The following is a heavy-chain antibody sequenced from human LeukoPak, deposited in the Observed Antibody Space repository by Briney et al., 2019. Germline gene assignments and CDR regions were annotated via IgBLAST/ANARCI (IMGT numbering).Heavy chain of an antibody. CDR1: DDSISSNRYF. Sequence: SEALSLTCTISDDSISSNRYFWAWIRQPPGKGLEWLASINYNWRTFYNPSLQSRLTISIDTAKRQFSLKLTSVTAADTAVYYCARVGTGIVGATDLDYWGQGTLVTVSS. D-gene: IGHD1-26*01. V-gene: IGHV4-39*07. CDR3: ARVGTGIVGATDLDY. J-gene: IGHJ4*02. CDR2: INYNWRT.